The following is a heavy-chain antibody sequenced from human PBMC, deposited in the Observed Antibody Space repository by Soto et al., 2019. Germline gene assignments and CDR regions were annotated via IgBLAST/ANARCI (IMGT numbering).Heavy chain of an antibody. CDR3: ARDPGTGYYDSSGYYYD. CDR2: INSDGSST. J-gene: IGHJ4*02. Sequence: EVQLVESGGGLVQPGGSLRLSCAASGFTLSSYWMHWVRQAPGKGLVWVSRINSDGSSTSYADSVKGRFTISRDNAKNTLYLQMKSLRAEDTAVYDCARDPGTGYYDSSGYYYDWGQGTLVTVSS. D-gene: IGHD3-22*01. V-gene: IGHV3-74*01. CDR1: GFTLSSYW.